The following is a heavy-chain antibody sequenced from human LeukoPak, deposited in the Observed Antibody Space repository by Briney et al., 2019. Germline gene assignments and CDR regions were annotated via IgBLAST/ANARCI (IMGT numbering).Heavy chain of an antibody. D-gene: IGHD4-17*01. CDR1: AFTFSSYW. Sequence: VGSLRLSCAASAFTFSSYWMSWVRQAPGKGLEWVANIKQDGSEKYYVDSVKGRFTISRDNAKNSLYLQMNSLRAEDTAVYYCAFPGDYGPFDYRGQGTLVTVSS. CDR2: IKQDGSEK. J-gene: IGHJ4*02. CDR3: AFPGDYGPFDY. V-gene: IGHV3-7*01.